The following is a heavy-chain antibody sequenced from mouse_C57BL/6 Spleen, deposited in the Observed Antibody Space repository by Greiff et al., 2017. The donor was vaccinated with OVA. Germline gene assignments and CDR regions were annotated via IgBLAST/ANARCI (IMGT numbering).Heavy chain of an antibody. D-gene: IGHD2-4*01. V-gene: IGHV2-6-1*01. Sequence: QVQLKQSGPGLVAPSQSLSITCTVSGFSLTSYGVHWVRQPPGKGLEWLVVIWSDGSTTYNSALKSRLSISKDNSKSHVFLKMNSLQTEDTAMYYCARHGGLRRGYYAMDYWGQGTSVTVSS. CDR1: GFSLTSYG. CDR3: ARHGGLRRGYYAMDY. CDR2: IWSDGST. J-gene: IGHJ4*01.